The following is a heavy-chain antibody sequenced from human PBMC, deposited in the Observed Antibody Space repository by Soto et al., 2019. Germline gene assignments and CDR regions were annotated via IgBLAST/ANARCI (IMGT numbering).Heavy chain of an antibody. D-gene: IGHD1-26*01. J-gene: IGHJ4*02. V-gene: IGHV1-8*01. CDR3: ARGVSAGVDY. CDR2: MQPSTGRT. CDR1: GYSFTRLD. Sequence: ASVKVSCKASGYSFTRLDINWVRQTAGQGLEWMGWMQPSTGRTGYAQKFQGRVTMTRDTSINTAYMELTTLTSDDTAFYYCARGVSAGVDYWGQGTLVTGS.